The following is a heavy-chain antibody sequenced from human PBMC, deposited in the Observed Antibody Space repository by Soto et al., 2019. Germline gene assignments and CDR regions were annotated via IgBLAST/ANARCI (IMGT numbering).Heavy chain of an antibody. CDR3: ARSQGSSTSLEIYYYYYYGMDV. V-gene: IGHV1-69*01. D-gene: IGHD2-2*01. CDR1: GGTFGSYA. Sequence: QVQLAQSGAEVKKPGSSVKVSCKASGGTFGSYAISWVRQAPGQGLEWMGGIIPIPGTANYAQKFQGRVTIAADESTSTAYMVLSSLRSEDTAVYYCARSQGSSTSLEIYYYYYYGMDVWGQGTTVTVSS. J-gene: IGHJ6*02. CDR2: IIPIPGTA.